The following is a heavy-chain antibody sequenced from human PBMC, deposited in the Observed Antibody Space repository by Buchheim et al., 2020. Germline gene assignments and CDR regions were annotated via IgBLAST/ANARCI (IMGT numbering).Heavy chain of an antibody. D-gene: IGHD3-22*01. Sequence: EVQLVESGGGLVQPGGSLRLSCAASGFTVSSNYMSWVRQAPGKGLEWVSVIYSGGSTYYADSVKGRFTISRDNSKNTLYLQMNSLRAEDTAVYYCARALAGYYYDSSGKRSVWGQGTT. V-gene: IGHV3-66*01. J-gene: IGHJ6*02. CDR3: ARALAGYYYDSSGKRSV. CDR2: IYSGGST. CDR1: GFTVSSNY.